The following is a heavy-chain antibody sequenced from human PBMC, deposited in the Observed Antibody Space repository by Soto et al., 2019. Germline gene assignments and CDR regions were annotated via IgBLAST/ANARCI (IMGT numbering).Heavy chain of an antibody. V-gene: IGHV4-39*01. D-gene: IGHD3-16*01. CDR3: ARSWFGHQVHWFES. CDR1: GGSISSRGYY. Sequence: SETLSLTCTVSGGSISSRGYYWGWIRQPPGKGLEWIGTIYYSGSTYYNPSLKSRITINPDTSKNQFSLHLNSVTLEDTAVYYCARSWFGHQVHWFESWGQGTLVTVSS. CDR2: IYYSGST. J-gene: IGHJ5*01.